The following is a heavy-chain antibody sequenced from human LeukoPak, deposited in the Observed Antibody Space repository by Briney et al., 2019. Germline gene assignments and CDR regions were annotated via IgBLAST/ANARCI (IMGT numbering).Heavy chain of an antibody. CDR3: AKDVKDIVLMVYAIHYFDY. CDR1: GFTFSSYA. D-gene: IGHD2-8*01. Sequence: GGSLRLSCAASGFTFSSYAMSWVRQAPGKGLEWVSAISGSGGSTYYADSVKGRFTISRGNSKNTLYLQMNSLRAEDTAVYYCAKDVKDIVLMVYAIHYFDYWGQGTLVTVSS. V-gene: IGHV3-23*01. J-gene: IGHJ4*02. CDR2: ISGSGGST.